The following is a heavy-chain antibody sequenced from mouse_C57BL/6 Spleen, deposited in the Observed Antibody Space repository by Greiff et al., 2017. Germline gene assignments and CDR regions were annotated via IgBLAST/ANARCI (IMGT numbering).Heavy chain of an antibody. V-gene: IGHV5-6*01. CDR1: GFTFSSYG. CDR2: ISSGGSYT. CDR3: ASYYYGSSYWYFDV. D-gene: IGHD1-1*01. J-gene: IGHJ1*03. Sequence: EVMLVESGGDLVKPGGSLKLSCAASGFTFSSYGMSWVRQTPDKRLEWVATISSGGSYTYYPDSVKGRFTISRDNAKNTLYLQMSSLKSEDTAMYYCASYYYGSSYWYFDVWGTGTTVTVSS.